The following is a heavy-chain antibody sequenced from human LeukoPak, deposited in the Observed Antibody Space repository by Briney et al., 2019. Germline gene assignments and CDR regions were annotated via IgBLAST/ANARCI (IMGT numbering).Heavy chain of an antibody. CDR1: VGSISSYY. Sequence: PSETLSLTXTVSVGSISSYYWSWIRQPPGKGLECIGYTYYSGTTNYNPSLKSRVTISVDTSKNQFSLKLRSVTAADTAVYYCARGGDYLFDYWGQGTLVTVSS. D-gene: IGHD4-17*01. CDR2: TYYSGTT. CDR3: ARGGDYLFDY. J-gene: IGHJ4*02. V-gene: IGHV4-59*01.